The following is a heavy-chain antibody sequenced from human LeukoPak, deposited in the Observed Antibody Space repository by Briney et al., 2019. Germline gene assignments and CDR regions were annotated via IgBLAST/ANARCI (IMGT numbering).Heavy chain of an antibody. CDR2: INSDSSVK. CDR1: GFTFSSST. CDR3: ARTFDY. J-gene: IGHJ4*02. V-gene: IGHV3-48*04. Sequence: GGSLRLSCAASGFTFSSSTMNWVRQAPGKGLEWISYINSDSSVKYYADSVKGRFTISRDNAKNSLYLQMNSLRAGDMAVYYCARTFDYWGQGTLVTVSS.